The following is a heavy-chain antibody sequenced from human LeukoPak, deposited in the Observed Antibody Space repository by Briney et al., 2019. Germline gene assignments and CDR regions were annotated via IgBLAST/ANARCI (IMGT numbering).Heavy chain of an antibody. V-gene: IGHV3-23*01. D-gene: IGHD2-2*01. CDR2: ISGSGGST. CDR3: ARSSTFDY. CDR1: GFPFSSYA. J-gene: IGHJ4*02. Sequence: GGSLRLSCAASGFPFSSYAMTWVRLSPGKGLEWVSAISGSGGSTYYADSVKGRFTISRDNSKNTLYLQMNSLRAEDTAVYYCARSSTFDYWGQGTLVTVSS.